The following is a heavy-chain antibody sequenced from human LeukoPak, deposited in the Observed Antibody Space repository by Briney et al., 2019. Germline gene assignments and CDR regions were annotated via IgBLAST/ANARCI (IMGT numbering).Heavy chain of an antibody. J-gene: IGHJ4*02. D-gene: IGHD3-22*01. CDR3: ARDKDYYDSSGDFDY. CDR1: GFTFSNYA. V-gene: IGHV3-30-3*01. Sequence: PGGSLRLSCAASGFTFSNYAMHWVRQAPGKGLEWVAIISYDGSNKYYADSVKGRFTISRDNSKNTLYLQMNSLRAEDTVVYYCARDKDYYDSSGDFDYWGQGTLVTVSS. CDR2: ISYDGSNK.